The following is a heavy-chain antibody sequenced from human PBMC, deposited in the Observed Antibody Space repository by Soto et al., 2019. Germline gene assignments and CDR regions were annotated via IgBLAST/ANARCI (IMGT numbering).Heavy chain of an antibody. Sequence: GGSLRLSCAASGFTFSSYAMSWVRQAPGKGLEWVSAISGSGGSTYYADSVKGRFTISRDNSKNTLYLQMNSLRAEDTAVYYCAKVARPDEPYYYYGMDVWGQGTTVTVLL. CDR1: GFTFSSYA. J-gene: IGHJ6*02. CDR3: AKVARPDEPYYYYGMDV. CDR2: ISGSGGST. V-gene: IGHV3-23*01.